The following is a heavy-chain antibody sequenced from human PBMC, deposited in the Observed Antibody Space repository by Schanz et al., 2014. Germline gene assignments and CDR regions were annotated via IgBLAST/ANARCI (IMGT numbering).Heavy chain of an antibody. Sequence: EVQLLESGGGLVQPGGSLRLSCAASGFTFRGYAMSWVRQAPGKGPEYVSYISSGGTTTYHSDSVKGRFTISRDNTKNSLFLQLNSLRADDTAVYYCARNRGSGGQNWYFDLWGRGTLVTVSS. CDR1: GFTFRGYA. V-gene: IGHV3-48*03. D-gene: IGHD1-26*01. CDR3: ARNRGSGGQNWYFDL. CDR2: ISSGGTTT. J-gene: IGHJ2*01.